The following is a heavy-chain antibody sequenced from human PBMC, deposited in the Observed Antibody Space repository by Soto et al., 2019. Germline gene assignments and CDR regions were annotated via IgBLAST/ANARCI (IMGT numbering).Heavy chain of an antibody. CDR1: GGTFSSYT. V-gene: IGHV1-69*04. J-gene: IGHJ4*02. CDR3: ARDESLMTTVATDDY. Sequence: SVKVSCKASGGTFSSYTISWVRQAPGQGLEWMGRIIPILGIANYAQKFQGRVTITADKSTSTAYMELSSLRSEDTAVYYCARDESLMTTVATDDYWGQGTLVTVSS. CDR2: IIPILGIA. D-gene: IGHD4-17*01.